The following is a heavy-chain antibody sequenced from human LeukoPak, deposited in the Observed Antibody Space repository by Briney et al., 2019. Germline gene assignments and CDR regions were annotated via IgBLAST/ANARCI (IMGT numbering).Heavy chain of an antibody. CDR1: GFTFSSYA. CDR3: ASFPLLGWATVTTSWFDP. V-gene: IGHV3-23*01. Sequence: GGSLRLSCAASGFTFSSYAMSWVRQAPGKGLEWVSAISGSGGSTYYADSVRGRFTISRDNSKNTLYLQMNSLRAEDTAVYYCASFPLLGWATVTTSWFDPWGQGTLVTVSS. J-gene: IGHJ5*02. CDR2: ISGSGGST. D-gene: IGHD4-17*01.